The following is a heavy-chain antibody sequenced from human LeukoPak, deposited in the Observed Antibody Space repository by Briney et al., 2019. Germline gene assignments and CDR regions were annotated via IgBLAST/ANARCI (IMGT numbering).Heavy chain of an antibody. CDR3: ARGRYYGSGSYPDY. CDR2: INHSGST. J-gene: IGHJ4*02. V-gene: IGHV4-34*01. Sequence: PSETLSLTCAVYGGSFSGYYWSWIRQPPGKGLEWIGEINHSGSTNYNPSLKSRVTISVDTSKNQFSLKLSSVTAADTAVYYCARGRYYGSGSYPDYWGQGTLVTVS. D-gene: IGHD3-10*01. CDR1: GGSFSGYY.